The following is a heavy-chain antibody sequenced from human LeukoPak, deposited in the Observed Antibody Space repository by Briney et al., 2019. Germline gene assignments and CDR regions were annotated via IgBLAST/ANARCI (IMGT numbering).Heavy chain of an antibody. CDR2: IWYDGSNK. V-gene: IGHV3-33*01. CDR3: AGDLGTSSGSY. J-gene: IGHJ4*02. Sequence: GRSLRLSCAASGFTFSSYGMHWVRQAPGKGLEWVAVIWYDGSNKYYADSVKGRFTISRDNSKNTLYLQMNSLRAEDTAVYYCAGDLGTSSGSYWGQGTLVTVSS. D-gene: IGHD3-22*01. CDR1: GFTFSSYG.